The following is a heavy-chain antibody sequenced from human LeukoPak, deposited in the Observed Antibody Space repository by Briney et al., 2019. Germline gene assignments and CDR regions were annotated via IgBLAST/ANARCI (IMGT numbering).Heavy chain of an antibody. CDR3: ARVTDSRDAFDI. Sequence: PGGSLRLSCAAAGFTFSSYAMNWVRQAPGQGLEWVSYISSSSSYTNYADSVKGRFTISRDNAKNSLYLQMNSLRAEDTAVYYCARVTDSRDAFDIWGQGTMVTVSS. V-gene: IGHV3-21*05. CDR1: GFTFSSYA. CDR2: ISSSSSYT. J-gene: IGHJ3*02. D-gene: IGHD3-22*01.